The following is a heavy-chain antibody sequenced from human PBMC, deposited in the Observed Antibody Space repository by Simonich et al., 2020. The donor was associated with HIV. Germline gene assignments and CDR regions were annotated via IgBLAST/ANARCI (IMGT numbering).Heavy chain of an antibody. D-gene: IGHD2-2*01. CDR2: ISSSSSYI. J-gene: IGHJ4*02. Sequence: EVQLVESGGGLVKPGGSLRLSCAASGFPFSSYSMNWVRQAPGKGLEWVSSISSSSSYIYYADSGKGRFTISRDNAKNSLYLQMNSLRAEDTAVYYCARDGRKGSSTSCSDYWGQGTLVTVSS. V-gene: IGHV3-21*01. CDR1: GFPFSSYS. CDR3: ARDGRKGSSTSCSDY.